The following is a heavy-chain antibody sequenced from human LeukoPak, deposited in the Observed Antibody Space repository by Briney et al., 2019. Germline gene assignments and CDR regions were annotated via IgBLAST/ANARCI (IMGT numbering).Heavy chain of an antibody. CDR1: GDSITSDSITSDY. J-gene: IGHJ3*02. CDR3: ARRWNYKDAFDI. CDR2: VFTSGNP. V-gene: IGHV4-61*02. D-gene: IGHD1-7*01. Sequence: SETLSLTCTVSGDSITSDSITSDYWTWVRQPVGKGLEWLGRVFTSGNPTYNSSLKSRLTISIDKSKNQFSLKLSSVTAADTAVYYCARRWNYKDAFDIWGRGTMVTVSS.